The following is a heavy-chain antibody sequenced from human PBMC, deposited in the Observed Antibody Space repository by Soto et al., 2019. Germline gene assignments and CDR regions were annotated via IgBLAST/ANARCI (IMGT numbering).Heavy chain of an antibody. CDR1: GFTFSGSA. V-gene: IGHV3-73*01. Sequence: VGSLRLSCAASGFTFSGSAIHWVCQASGKGLEWVGRIRIKANNYATAYAASVKGRFTISRDDSKNTAYLQMNSLKTEDTAVYYCSRQWGWYEGYYYGMDVWGQGTTVTVSS. D-gene: IGHD6-19*01. CDR2: IRIKANNYAT. CDR3: SRQWGWYEGYYYGMDV. J-gene: IGHJ6*02.